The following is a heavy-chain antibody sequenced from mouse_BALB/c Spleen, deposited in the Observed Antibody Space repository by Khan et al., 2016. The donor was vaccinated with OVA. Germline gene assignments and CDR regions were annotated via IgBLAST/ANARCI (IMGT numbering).Heavy chain of an antibody. D-gene: IGHD2-1*01. J-gene: IGHJ3*01. CDR2: IDPSTGYT. V-gene: IGHV1-7*01. CDR3: TRRGLYGIVTY. CDR1: GYTFTTYW. Sequence: VQLQQSGAELAKPGASVEMSCKASGYTFTTYWMHWVKQRPGQGLEWIGYIDPSTGYTEYNQKFKDKATLTADKSSSTAYMQLSSLTSEDSAGYYCTRRGLYGIVTYWGQGTLVTVSA.